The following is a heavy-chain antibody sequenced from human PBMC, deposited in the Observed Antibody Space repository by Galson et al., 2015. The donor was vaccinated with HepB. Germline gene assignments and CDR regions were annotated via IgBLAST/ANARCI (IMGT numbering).Heavy chain of an antibody. CDR1: GFTFDDYA. D-gene: IGHD5-12*01. Sequence: SLRLSCAASGFTFDDYAMHWVRQAPGKGLEWVSGISWNSGSIGYADSVKGRFTISRDNAKNSLYLQMNSLRAEDTALYYCAKVERGYRFDPWGQGTLVTVSS. CDR3: AKVERGYRFDP. J-gene: IGHJ5*02. V-gene: IGHV3-9*01. CDR2: ISWNSGSI.